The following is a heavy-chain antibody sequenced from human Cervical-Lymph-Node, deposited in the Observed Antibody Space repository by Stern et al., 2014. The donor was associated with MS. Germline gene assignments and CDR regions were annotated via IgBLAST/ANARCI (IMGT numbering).Heavy chain of an antibody. CDR3: ARVPARTYYYYYGMDV. CDR1: GYTFTSYA. J-gene: IGHJ6*02. D-gene: IGHD6-6*01. CDR2: INAGNGNT. Sequence: QVQLVQSGAEVKKPGASVKVSCKASGYTFTSYAMHWVRQAPGQRLEWMGWINAGNGNTKYSQKFQGRFTITRDTSASPAYMELSSLRSEATAVYYCARVPARTYYYYYGMDVWGQGTTVTVSS. V-gene: IGHV1-3*01.